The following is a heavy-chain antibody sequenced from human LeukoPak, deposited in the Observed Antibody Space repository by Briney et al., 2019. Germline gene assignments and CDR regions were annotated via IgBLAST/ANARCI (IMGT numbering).Heavy chain of an antibody. J-gene: IGHJ5*02. CDR2: IYYSGST. D-gene: IGHD4-17*01. CDR1: GGSISSYY. CDR3: ARHVTTVTGWFDP. Sequence: PSETLSLTCTVSGGSISSYYWSWIRQPPGKGLEWIGYIYYSGSTNYNPSLKSRVTISVDTSKNQFSLKLSSVTAADTAVYYCARHVTTVTGWFDPWGQGTLVTVSS. V-gene: IGHV4-59*08.